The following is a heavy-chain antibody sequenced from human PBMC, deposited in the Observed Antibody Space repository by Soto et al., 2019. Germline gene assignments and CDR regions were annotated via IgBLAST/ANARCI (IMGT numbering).Heavy chain of an antibody. CDR3: ARVIRADSTSSNCYYYAGLDV. Sequence: QVQLVESGGGVVQPGRSLRLSCAASGFTFSTYGMHWVRQAPGKGLEWLADISNNGINKYYADSVKGRFTISRDNSKDTLFLKMNSRRGEATAIYYCARVIRADSTSSNCYYYAGLDVWGQGTTVTVSS. D-gene: IGHD6-6*01. J-gene: IGHJ6*02. CDR1: GFTFSTYG. CDR2: ISNNGINK. V-gene: IGHV3-30*03.